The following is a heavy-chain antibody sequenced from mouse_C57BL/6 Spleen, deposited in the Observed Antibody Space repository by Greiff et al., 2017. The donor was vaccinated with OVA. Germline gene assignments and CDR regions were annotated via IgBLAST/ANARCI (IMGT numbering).Heavy chain of an antibody. CDR2: FYPGSGSI. V-gene: IGHV1-62-2*01. Sequence: QVQLQQSGAELVKPGASVKLSCKASGYTFTEYTIHWVKQRSGQGLEWIGWFYPGSGSIKYNENFKDKATLTADKSSSTVYMELSRLTSEDSAVLFWARHEGEYDNVYYYAMDYWGQGTSVTGSS. CDR3: ARHEGEYDNVYYYAMDY. D-gene: IGHD2-10*02. J-gene: IGHJ4*01. CDR1: GYTFTEYT.